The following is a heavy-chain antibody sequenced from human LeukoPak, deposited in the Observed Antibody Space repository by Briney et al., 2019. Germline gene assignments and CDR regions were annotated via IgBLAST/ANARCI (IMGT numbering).Heavy chain of an antibody. CDR1: GFTFSSYS. V-gene: IGHV3-21*01. J-gene: IGHJ4*02. D-gene: IGHD2-15*01. CDR2: ISSSSSYI. CDR3: ASSGVVVVAEFDY. Sequence: GGSLRLSWAASGFTFSSYSMNWVRQAPGKGLEWVSSISSSSSYIYYADSVKGRFTISRDNAKNSLYLQMNSLRAEDTAVYYCASSGVVVVAEFDYWGQGTLVTVSS.